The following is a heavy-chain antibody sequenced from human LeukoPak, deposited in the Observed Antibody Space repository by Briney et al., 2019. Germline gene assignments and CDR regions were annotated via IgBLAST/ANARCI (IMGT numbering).Heavy chain of an antibody. CDR3: ARGVGYYDFWSGYSPNFDY. CDR1: GGSFSGYY. Sequence: SETLSLTCAVYGGSFSGYYWSWIRQPPGKGLEWIGEINHSGSTNYNPSLKSRVTISVDTSKNQFSLKLSSVTAADTAVYYCARGVGYYDFWSGYSPNFDYRGQGTLATVSS. V-gene: IGHV4-34*01. D-gene: IGHD3-3*01. J-gene: IGHJ4*02. CDR2: INHSGST.